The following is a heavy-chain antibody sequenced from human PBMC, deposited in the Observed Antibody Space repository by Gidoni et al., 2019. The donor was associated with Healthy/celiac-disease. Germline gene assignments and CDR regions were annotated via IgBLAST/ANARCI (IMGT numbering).Heavy chain of an antibody. CDR2: IIPIFGTA. D-gene: IGHD6-13*01. J-gene: IGHJ6*02. Sequence: QLQLVQSGAEVKKPGSSVKVSCTASGGTFSSYGISWVRQAPGQGLEWMGGIIPIFGTANYAQKFQGRVTITADEYTSTAYMELSSLRSEDTAVYYCARATNVIAAASSYYYGMDVWGQGTTVTVSS. CDR1: GGTFSSYG. V-gene: IGHV1-69*01. CDR3: ARATNVIAAASSYYYGMDV.